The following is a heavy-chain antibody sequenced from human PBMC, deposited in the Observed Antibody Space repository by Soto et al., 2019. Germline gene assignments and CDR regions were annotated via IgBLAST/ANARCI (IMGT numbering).Heavy chain of an antibody. V-gene: IGHV3-21*04. CDR2: ISSSGTYI. Sequence: GGSLRLSCAASGFNFITYSLSWVRQAPGKGLEWVSSISSSGTYIDYADSVKGRFTISRDSAKNALFLQMNSLRAEDTAVYYCAKAIGYCSGGSCPYGVDVWGQGTPVTVYS. J-gene: IGHJ6*02. CDR1: GFNFITYS. D-gene: IGHD2-15*01. CDR3: AKAIGYCSGGSCPYGVDV.